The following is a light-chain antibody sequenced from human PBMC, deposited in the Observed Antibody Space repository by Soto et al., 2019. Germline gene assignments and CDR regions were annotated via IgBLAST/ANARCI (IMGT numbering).Light chain of an antibody. CDR2: DAS. CDR3: QQYNSWPHT. Sequence: EIVMTQSPATLSVSPGERAILSCRASQSLSSGLAWYQQKPGQAPRLLIYDASTRATDIPARFSGSGSGTEFTLTIGSLQSEDFAVYYCQQYNSWPHTFGQGTKVDIK. J-gene: IGKJ1*01. CDR1: QSLSSG. V-gene: IGKV3-15*01.